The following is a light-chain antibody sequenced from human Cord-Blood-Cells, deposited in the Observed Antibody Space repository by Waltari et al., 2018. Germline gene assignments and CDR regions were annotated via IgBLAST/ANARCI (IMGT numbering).Light chain of an antibody. CDR1: NIGSKR. CDR3: QVWDSSSDHYV. J-gene: IGLJ1*01. CDR2: YDS. V-gene: IGLV3-21*04. Sequence: YVPTQPPPVSVAPGKTAQITRGGDNIGSKRVHGYQQKPGQAPWLVIYYDSDRPPGIPERFSGSNSGNTATLTISRVEAGDEADYYCQVWDSSSDHYVFGTGTKVTVL.